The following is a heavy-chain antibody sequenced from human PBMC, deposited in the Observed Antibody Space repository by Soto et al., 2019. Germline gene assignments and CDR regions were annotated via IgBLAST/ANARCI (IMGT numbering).Heavy chain of an antibody. Sequence: SETLSLTCTVPGGSITPSYWSWIRRPPGKGLEWIAYIYDTGISGYTPSTSYNPSLKSRVTMSVDTSKGQFSLKLTSVTAADTAVYYCARGEDAFFYYGLDVWGQGITVTVSS. J-gene: IGHJ6*02. CDR3: ARGEDAFFYYGLDV. CDR2: IYDTGISGYTPST. CDR1: GGSITPSY. V-gene: IGHV4-59*01.